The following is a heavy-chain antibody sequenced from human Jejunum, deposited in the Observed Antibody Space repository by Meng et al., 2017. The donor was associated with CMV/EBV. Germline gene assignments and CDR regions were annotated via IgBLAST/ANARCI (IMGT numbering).Heavy chain of an antibody. CDR1: GFAFSDYE. CDR2: ISNTGTTI. J-gene: IGHJ4*02. V-gene: IGHV3-48*03. D-gene: IGHD2/OR15-2a*01. Sequence: ASGFAFSDYEMVWVRQAPGKGLEWTSYISNTGTTIYYAGSVQGRFTISRDNAKNSLYLQMNSLRAEDTAIYYCAKAGAFDHFFDYWGQGTLVTVSS. CDR3: AKAGAFDHFFDY.